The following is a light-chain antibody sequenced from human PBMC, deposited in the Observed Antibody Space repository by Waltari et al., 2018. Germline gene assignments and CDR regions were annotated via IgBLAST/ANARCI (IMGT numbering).Light chain of an antibody. CDR2: DVS. Sequence: QSALTQPASVSGSPGRSITIPCTRTKNDVGAYQFVAWCQRQPGRAPKLIISDVSNRPSGVSNRFSGSKSGNTASLTISGLQAEDEAEYYCTAYTIYSTLLFGGGTQVTVL. V-gene: IGLV2-14*03. CDR1: KNDVGAYQF. CDR3: TAYTIYSTLL. J-gene: IGLJ3*02.